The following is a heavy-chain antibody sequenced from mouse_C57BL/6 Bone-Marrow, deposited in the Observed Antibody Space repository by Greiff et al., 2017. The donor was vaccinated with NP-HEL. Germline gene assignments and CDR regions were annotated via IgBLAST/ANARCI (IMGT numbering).Heavy chain of an antibody. Sequence: QVQLQQSGAELARPGASVKLSCKASGYTFTSYWITWVKQRPGQGLEWIGDIYPGSGSTNYNEKFKGKATLTVDTSSSTAYMQLSSLTSEDSAVYYCARSYYWGQGTTLTVSS. CDR3: ARSYY. CDR1: GYTFTSYW. CDR2: IYPGSGST. V-gene: IGHV1-55*01. J-gene: IGHJ2*01.